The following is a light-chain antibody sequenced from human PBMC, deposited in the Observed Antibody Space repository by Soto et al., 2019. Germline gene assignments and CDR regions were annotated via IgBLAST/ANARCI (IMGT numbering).Light chain of an antibody. V-gene: IGLV4-69*01. J-gene: IGLJ2*01. CDR2: VNSDGSH. CDR1: SGHSSYA. Sequence: QSVLTQSPSASASLGASVKLTCTLSSGHSSYAIAWHQQQPAKGPRYLLRVNSDGSHSQGDGIPDRFSGSSSGAERYPTISRLQSEDEAYYYCQTGVTGIQLVFGGGTKLTVL. CDR3: QTGVTGIQLV.